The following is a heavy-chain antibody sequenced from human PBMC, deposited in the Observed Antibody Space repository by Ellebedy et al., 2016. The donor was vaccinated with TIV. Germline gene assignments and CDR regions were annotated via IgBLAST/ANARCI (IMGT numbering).Heavy chain of an antibody. V-gene: IGHV5-10-1*01. CDR3: ARTGTMVRGVIITAWFDP. D-gene: IGHD3-10*01. J-gene: IGHJ5*02. Sequence: GGSLRLSCKGSGYSFTSYWISWVRQMPGKGLEWMGRIDPSDSYTNYSPSFQGHVTISADKSISTAYLQLSSLKASDTAMYYCARTGTMVRGVIITAWFDPWGQGTLVTVSS. CDR1: GYSFTSYW. CDR2: IDPSDSYT.